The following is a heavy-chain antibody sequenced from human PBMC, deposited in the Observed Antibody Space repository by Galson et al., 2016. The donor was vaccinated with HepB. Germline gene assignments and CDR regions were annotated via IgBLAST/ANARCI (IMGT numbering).Heavy chain of an antibody. J-gene: IGHJ5*02. CDR2: IYWDDDR. CDR3: ARGTGTGRDNWFDP. Sequence: PALVKPTQTLTLTCTFSGFSLSTIGVGVGWIRQPPGKALEWLALIYWDDDRRYSPSLKSRLTITKDTSKNQVILTMTNMDPVDTATYYCARGTGTGRDNWFDPWGQGTLVTVSS. CDR1: GFSLSTIGVG. V-gene: IGHV2-5*02. D-gene: IGHD7-27*01.